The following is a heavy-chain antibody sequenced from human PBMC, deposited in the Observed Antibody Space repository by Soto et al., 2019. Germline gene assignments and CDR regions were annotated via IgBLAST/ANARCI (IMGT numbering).Heavy chain of an antibody. CDR3: ARGLTIFGVVIGY. D-gene: IGHD3-3*01. Sequence: ASVKVSCKTSGYTFTNYVVDWVRQAPGQGLEWMGWINSGNGNTKYSEKSQGRVTITRDTSASTAYMELNSLTSEDTAVYYCARGLTIFGVVIGYWGQGTLVTVSS. J-gene: IGHJ4*02. V-gene: IGHV1-3*01. CDR2: INSGNGNT. CDR1: GYTFTNYV.